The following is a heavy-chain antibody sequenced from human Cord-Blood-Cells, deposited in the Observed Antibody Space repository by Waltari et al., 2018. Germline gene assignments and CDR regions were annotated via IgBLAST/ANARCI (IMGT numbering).Heavy chain of an antibody. V-gene: IGHV1-58*01. CDR2: IVVGSGNT. J-gene: IGHJ3*02. D-gene: IGHD2-21*02. CDR3: AASEVVTAMNAFDI. Sequence: QMQLVQTGPEVKKPGTSVKVSCKASGFTFTSSAVQWVRQARGQRIEWIGWIVVGSGNTNYAQKFQERVTITRDMSTSTAYMELSSLRSEDTAVYYCAASEVVTAMNAFDIWGQGTMVTVSS. CDR1: GFTFTSSA.